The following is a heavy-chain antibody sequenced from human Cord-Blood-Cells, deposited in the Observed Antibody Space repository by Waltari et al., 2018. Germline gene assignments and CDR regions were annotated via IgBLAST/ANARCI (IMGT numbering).Heavy chain of an antibody. CDR2: IYYSGST. CDR3: ARRGQYYYDSSGYYYYFDY. J-gene: IGHJ4*02. CDR1: GGSISSSSYY. Sequence: QLQLQESGPGLVKPSETLSLTCTVSGGSISSSSYYWGWIRQPPGKGLEWIGSIYYSGSTYYHPSLKSRVTISVDTSKNQFYMKLSSVTAADTAVYYCARRGQYYYDSSGYYYYFDYWGQGTLVTVSS. D-gene: IGHD3-22*01. V-gene: IGHV4-39*01.